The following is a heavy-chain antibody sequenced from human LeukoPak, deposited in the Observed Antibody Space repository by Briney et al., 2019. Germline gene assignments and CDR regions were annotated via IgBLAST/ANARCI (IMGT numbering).Heavy chain of an antibody. CDR3: ARLSMIVEYYFDY. Sequence: SETLSLTCAVYGGSFSGYYWSWIRQPPGKGLEWIGEINHSGSTNYNPSLKSRVTISVDTSKKQFSLKLSSVTAADTAVYYCARLSMIVEYYFDYWGQGTLVTVSS. J-gene: IGHJ4*02. CDR2: INHSGST. V-gene: IGHV4-34*01. D-gene: IGHD3-22*01. CDR1: GGSFSGYY.